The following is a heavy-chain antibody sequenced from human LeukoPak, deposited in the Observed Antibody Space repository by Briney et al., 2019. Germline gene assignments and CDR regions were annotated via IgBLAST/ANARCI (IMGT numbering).Heavy chain of an antibody. V-gene: IGHV4-59*01. J-gene: IGHJ6*02. CDR2: IYYSGST. CDR1: GGSISSYY. Sequence: SQTLSLTCTVSGGSISSYYWSWIRQPPGKGLEWIGYIYYSGSTNYNPSLKSRVTISVDTSKNQFSLKLSSVTAADTAVYYCARDSSAAGTPQYYYYYGMDVWGQGTTVTVSS. CDR3: ARDSSAAGTPQYYYYYGMDV. D-gene: IGHD6-13*01.